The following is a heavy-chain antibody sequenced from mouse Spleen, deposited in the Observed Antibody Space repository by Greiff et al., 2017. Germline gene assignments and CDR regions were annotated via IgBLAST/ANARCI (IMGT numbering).Heavy chain of an antibody. V-gene: IGHV5-9-1*01. CDR1: GFTFSSYA. J-gene: IGHJ4*01. CDR3: ARHGDYDGRYYAMDY. Sequence: EVRLVESGGGLVKPGGSLKLSCAASGFTFSSYAMSWVRQTPEKRLGWVATISSGGSYTYYPDSVKGRFTISRDNAKNTLYLQMSSLRSEDTAMYYCARHGDYDGRYYAMDYWGQGTSVTVSS. D-gene: IGHD2-4*01. CDR2: ISSGGSYT.